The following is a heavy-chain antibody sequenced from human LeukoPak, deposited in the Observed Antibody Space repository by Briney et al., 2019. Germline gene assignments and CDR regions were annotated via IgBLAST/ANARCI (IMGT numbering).Heavy chain of an antibody. CDR2: IIPIFGTA. CDR1: GGTFSSYT. J-gene: IGHJ4*02. CDR3: ASEGPLPAANDY. V-gene: IGHV1-69*13. Sequence: SVKVSCKASGGTFSSYTISWVRQAPGQGLEWMGGIIPIFGTANYAQKFQGRVTITADESTSTAYMELSSLRSEDTAVYYCASEGPLPAANDYWGQGTLVTVSS. D-gene: IGHD2-2*01.